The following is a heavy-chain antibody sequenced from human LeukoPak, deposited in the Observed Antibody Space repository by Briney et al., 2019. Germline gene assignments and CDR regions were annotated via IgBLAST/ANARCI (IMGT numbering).Heavy chain of an antibody. CDR2: IYTSGST. Sequence: PSQTLSLTCTVSGGSINSDNYYWSWIRQPAGKGLEWIGRIYTSGSTNYNPSLKSRVTISVDTSKNQFSLKLGSVTAADTAVYYCARGRRVSNWGMYYFDYWGQGTLVTVSS. J-gene: IGHJ4*02. CDR1: GGSINSDNYY. CDR3: ARGRRVSNWGMYYFDY. D-gene: IGHD7-27*01. V-gene: IGHV4-61*02.